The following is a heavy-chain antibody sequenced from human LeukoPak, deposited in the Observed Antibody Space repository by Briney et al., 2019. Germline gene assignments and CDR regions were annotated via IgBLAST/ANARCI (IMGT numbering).Heavy chain of an antibody. CDR1: GFTFRSYG. D-gene: IGHD6-19*01. CDR3: ATAVASSSGWYADY. Sequence: GGSLRLSCAASGFTFRSYGMHWVRQAPGKGLEWVAVIWYDGSNKYYVDSVKGRFTVSRDNSKNTLYLQMNSLRAEDTAVYYCATAVASSSGWYADYWGQGTLVTVSS. V-gene: IGHV3-33*01. CDR2: IWYDGSNK. J-gene: IGHJ4*02.